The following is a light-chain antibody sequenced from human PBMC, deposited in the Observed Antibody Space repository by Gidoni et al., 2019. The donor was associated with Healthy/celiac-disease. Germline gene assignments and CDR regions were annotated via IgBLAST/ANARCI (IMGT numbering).Light chain of an antibody. CDR3: RQYSNSAWT. J-gene: IGKJ1*01. V-gene: IGKV3-20*01. CDR1: QSVSSSY. Sequence: EFVLTPSAVTLALSPGERATLSCRASQSVSSSYLAWYQQKTGQTPRLLIYGASSRATGIPDRFSGSGSGTEFTLTISRLEPEDFAVYYCRQYSNSAWTFGQGTKVEIK. CDR2: GAS.